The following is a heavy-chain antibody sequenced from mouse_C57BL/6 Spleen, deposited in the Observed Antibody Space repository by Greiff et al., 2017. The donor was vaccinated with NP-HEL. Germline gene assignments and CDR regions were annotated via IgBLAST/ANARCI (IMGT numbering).Heavy chain of an antibody. J-gene: IGHJ3*01. CDR3: ARSGSLTTVVAPFAY. CDR1: GYTFTSYW. V-gene: IGHV1-64*01. Sequence: VQLQQPGAELVKPGASVKLSCKASGYTFTSYWMHWVKQRPGQGLEWIGMIHPNSGSTNYNEKFKSKATLTVDKSSSTAYMQLSSLTSEDSAVYYCARSGSLTTVVAPFAYWGQGTLVTVSA. D-gene: IGHD1-1*01. CDR2: IHPNSGST.